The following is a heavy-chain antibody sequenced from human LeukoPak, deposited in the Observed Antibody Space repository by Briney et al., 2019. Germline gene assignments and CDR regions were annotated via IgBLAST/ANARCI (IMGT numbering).Heavy chain of an antibody. J-gene: IGHJ4*02. Sequence: SETLSLTCTVSGGSISSYYWSWIRQPAGKGLEWVGRIYTSGSTNYNPSLKSRVTMSVDTSKNQFSLKLSSVTAADTAVYYCARGGNDYVWGSYRYTRAFDYWGQGTLVTVSS. CDR3: ARGGNDYVWGSYRYTRAFDY. CDR1: GGSISSYY. CDR2: IYTSGST. D-gene: IGHD3-16*02. V-gene: IGHV4-4*07.